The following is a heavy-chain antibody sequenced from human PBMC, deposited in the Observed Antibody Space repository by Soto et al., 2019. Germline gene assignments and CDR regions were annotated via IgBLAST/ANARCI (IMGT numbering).Heavy chain of an antibody. CDR1: GGSISSGGYS. CDR3: ARARIAAAGIRDFDY. Sequence: QLQLQESGSGLVKPSQTLSLTCAVSGGSISSGGYSWSWIRQPPGKGLEWIGYIYHSGSTYYNPSLKSRVTISVDRSKNQFSLKLSSVTAAGTAVYYCARARIAAAGIRDFDYWGQGTLVTVSS. J-gene: IGHJ4*02. D-gene: IGHD6-13*01. CDR2: IYHSGST. V-gene: IGHV4-30-2*01.